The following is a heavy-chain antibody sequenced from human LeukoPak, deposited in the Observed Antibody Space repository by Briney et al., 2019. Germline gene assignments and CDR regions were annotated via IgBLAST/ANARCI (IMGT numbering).Heavy chain of an antibody. Sequence: SETLSLTCTVSGGSISSSSYYWGWIRQPPGKGLEWIGSIYYSGSTYYNPSLKSRVTISVDTSKNQFSLKLSSVTAADTAVYYCARHWYGGAFDVWGQGSMVTVSS. CDR1: GGSISSSSYY. CDR2: IYYSGST. CDR3: ARHWYGGAFDV. V-gene: IGHV4-39*01. J-gene: IGHJ3*01. D-gene: IGHD1-14*01.